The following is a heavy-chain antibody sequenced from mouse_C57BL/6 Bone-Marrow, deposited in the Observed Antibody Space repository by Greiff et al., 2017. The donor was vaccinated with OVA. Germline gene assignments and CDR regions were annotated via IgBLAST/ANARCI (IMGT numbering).Heavy chain of an antibody. V-gene: IGHV1-4*01. Sequence: VQLVESGAELARPGASVKMSCKASGYTFTSYTMHWVKQRPGQGLEWIGYINPSSGYTKYNQKFKDKATLTADKSSSTAYMQLSSLTSEDSAVYYCARSHYYGSSFDFDYWGQGTTLTVSS. D-gene: IGHD1-1*01. CDR3: ARSHYYGSSFDFDY. CDR1: GYTFTSYT. J-gene: IGHJ2*01. CDR2: INPSSGYT.